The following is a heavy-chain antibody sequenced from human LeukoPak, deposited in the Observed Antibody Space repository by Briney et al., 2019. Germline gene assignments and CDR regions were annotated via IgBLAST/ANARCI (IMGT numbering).Heavy chain of an antibody. CDR3: ARAGHNSNSGGYDF. CDR1: GYTFIDHY. J-gene: IGHJ4*02. D-gene: IGHD3-22*01. CDR2: IDPDTGDT. V-gene: IGHV1-2*02. Sequence: ASVKVSCKPSGYTFIDHYLHWVRQAPGQGLESLGWIDPDTGDTNYPQKFQGRLTMARDTSSSTAYMELNRLRSDDTAVYYCARAGHNSNSGGYDFWGLGTLVTVSS.